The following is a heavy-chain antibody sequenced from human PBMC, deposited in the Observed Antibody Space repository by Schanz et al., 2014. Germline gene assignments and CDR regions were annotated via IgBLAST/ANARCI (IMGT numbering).Heavy chain of an antibody. V-gene: IGHV1-8*01. CDR1: GYTFTSYD. J-gene: IGHJ4*02. CDR3: ARGRTFDS. CDR2: MNPNSGNP. Sequence: QVQLIQSGAEVKKPGASVKVSCTASGYTFTSYDINWVRQAPGQGLEWLGWMNPNSGNPGFAQKFRGRVTMTRNTSMSTAYIELHILTSEDTAVYYCARGRTFDSWGLGTLVTVSS.